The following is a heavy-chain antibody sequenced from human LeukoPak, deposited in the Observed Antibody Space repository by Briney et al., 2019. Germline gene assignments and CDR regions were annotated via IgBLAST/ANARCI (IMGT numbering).Heavy chain of an antibody. Sequence: PGGSLRLSCAASGFTFSSYSMNWVRQAPGKGLEWIGSIYYGGSTYYNPSLKSRVTISVDTSKNQFSLKLSSVTAADTAVYYCARDLLLDYGSVSWGQGTLVTVSS. J-gene: IGHJ5*02. CDR3: ARDLLLDYGSVS. CDR1: GFTFSSYS. CDR2: IYYGGST. D-gene: IGHD3-10*01. V-gene: IGHV4-39*07.